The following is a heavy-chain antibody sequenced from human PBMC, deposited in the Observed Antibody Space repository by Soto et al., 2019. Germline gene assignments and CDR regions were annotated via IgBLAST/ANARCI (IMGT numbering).Heavy chain of an antibody. CDR1: GGSFSGYY. CDR3: ARGTDILTGYYKSGRFDP. D-gene: IGHD3-9*01. CDR2: INHSGST. J-gene: IGHJ5*02. Sequence: SETLSLTCAVYGGSFSGYYWSWIRQPPGKGLEWIGEINHSGSTNYNPSLKSRVTISVDTSKNQFSLKLSSVTAADTAVYYCARGTDILTGYYKSGRFDPWGQGTLVTVSS. V-gene: IGHV4-34*01.